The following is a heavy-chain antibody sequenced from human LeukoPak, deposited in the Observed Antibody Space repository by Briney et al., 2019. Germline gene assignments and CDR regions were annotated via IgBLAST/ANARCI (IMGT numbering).Heavy chain of an antibody. CDR2: IYYSGST. CDR3: ASLSNGAENWFDP. V-gene: IGHV4-59*01. Sequence: ASETLSLTCTVSGGSISSYYWSWIRQPPGKGLEWIGYIYYSGSTNYNPSLKSRVTISVDTSKNQFSLKLSSVTAADTAVYYCASLSNGAENWFDPWGQGTLVTVPS. CDR1: GGSISSYY. D-gene: IGHD2-8*01. J-gene: IGHJ5*02.